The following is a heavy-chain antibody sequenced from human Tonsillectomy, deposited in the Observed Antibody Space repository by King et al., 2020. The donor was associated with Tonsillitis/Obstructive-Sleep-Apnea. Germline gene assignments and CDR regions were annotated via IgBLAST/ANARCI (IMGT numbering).Heavy chain of an antibody. CDR3: VKGAYCSSTSCYSYMDV. V-gene: IGHV3-9*01. Sequence: VQLVQSGGGLVQPGRSLRLSCAASGFSFDDYAMHWVRQAPGKGLEWVSGISWNSGSIGYADSVKGRFTISRDNAKNSLYLQMNSLRAEDTALYYCVKGAYCSSTSCYSYMDVWGKGTTVTVSS. CDR2: ISWNSGSI. J-gene: IGHJ6*03. CDR1: GFSFDDYA. D-gene: IGHD2-2*01.